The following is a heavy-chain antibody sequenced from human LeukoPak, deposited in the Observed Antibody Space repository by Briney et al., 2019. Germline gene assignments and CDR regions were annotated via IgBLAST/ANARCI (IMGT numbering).Heavy chain of an antibody. D-gene: IGHD2-2*01. CDR3: ATEGRYCTTTSCSWAGAFDF. CDR2: IGGSGGST. V-gene: IGHV3-23*01. CDR1: GFTFRSYA. Sequence: GGSLRLSCAASGFTFRSYAMSWVRQAPGKGLEWVSAIGGSGGSTYYADSVKGRFTIPRDNSKNTLYLQMNSLRPEDTAVYYCATEGRYCTTTSCSWAGAFDFWGQGTVVTVSS. J-gene: IGHJ3*01.